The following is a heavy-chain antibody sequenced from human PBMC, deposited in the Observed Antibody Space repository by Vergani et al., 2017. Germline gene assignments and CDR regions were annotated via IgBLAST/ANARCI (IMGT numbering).Heavy chain of an antibody. CDR1: GGSITSSSYY. D-gene: IGHD1-14*01. CDR2: IYHSGGA. J-gene: IGHJ4*02. Sequence: QLHLQESGPGLVKPSETLSLTCTVSGGSITSSSYYWGWIRQPPGKGLEWIGNIYHSGGAYYNPSLKGRVTISVDTSKNQFSLEVTSVTAADTAIYFCARHQIGRYTEYWGQGILVTVSS. V-gene: IGHV4-39*01. CDR3: ARHQIGRYTEY.